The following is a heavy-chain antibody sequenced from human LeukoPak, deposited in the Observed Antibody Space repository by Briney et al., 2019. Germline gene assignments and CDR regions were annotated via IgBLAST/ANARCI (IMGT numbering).Heavy chain of an antibody. J-gene: IGHJ3*02. V-gene: IGHV3-23*01. Sequence: SGGSLRLSCAASGFTFSNYVMSWVRQAPGKGLEWVSAISESGATTYSADSLKGRFTISRDNSKNTLSLQMSGLRVEDTAVYYCARDRLTLDAFDIWGQGTMVTVPS. CDR3: ARDRLTLDAFDI. CDR1: GFTFSNYV. CDR2: ISESGATT.